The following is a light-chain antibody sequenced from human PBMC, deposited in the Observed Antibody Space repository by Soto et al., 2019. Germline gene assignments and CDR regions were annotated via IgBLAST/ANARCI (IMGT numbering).Light chain of an antibody. J-gene: IGLJ1*01. Sequence: QSVLTQPPSASGTPGQRVTISCSGGSSNIGSNFVYWYQHLPGTAPKLLMFRNNQRPSGVPDRFSGSKSGTSASLAISGLRSEDEAEYYCAAWDGSLSGYVFGTGTKVTVL. CDR2: RNN. CDR3: AAWDGSLSGYV. V-gene: IGLV1-47*01. CDR1: SSNIGSNF.